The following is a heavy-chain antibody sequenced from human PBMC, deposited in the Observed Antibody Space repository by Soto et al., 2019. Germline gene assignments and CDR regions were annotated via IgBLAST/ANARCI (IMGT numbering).Heavy chain of an antibody. Sequence: GESMKISCKGSGYRITSYWIGWVRPMPGKGLEWMGIIYPGDSDTRYSPSFQGQVTISADKSISTAYLQWSSLKASDTAMYYCARTSAGGKYYYGMDVWGQGTTVTVSS. J-gene: IGHJ6*02. CDR1: GYRITSYW. CDR3: ARTSAGGKYYYGMDV. V-gene: IGHV5-51*01. CDR2: IYPGDSDT. D-gene: IGHD6-13*01.